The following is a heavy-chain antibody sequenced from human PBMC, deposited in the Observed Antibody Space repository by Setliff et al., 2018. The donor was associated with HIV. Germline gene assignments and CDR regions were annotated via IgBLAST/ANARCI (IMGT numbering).Heavy chain of an antibody. Sequence: SSETLSLTCTVSNGSFSGYFWHWIRQASGRGLEWIGAVNHGGETNYNPSLERRATISADTSKRQFALALSSVTAADTAVYYCARDGPDCSSTKCYAQDYYYYGMDVWGQGTTVTVSS. J-gene: IGHJ6*02. CDR1: NGSFSGYF. V-gene: IGHV4-34*01. CDR2: VNHGGET. CDR3: ARDGPDCSSTKCYAQDYYYYGMDV. D-gene: IGHD2-2*01.